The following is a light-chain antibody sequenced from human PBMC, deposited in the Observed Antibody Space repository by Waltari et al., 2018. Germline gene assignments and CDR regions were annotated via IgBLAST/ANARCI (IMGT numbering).Light chain of an antibody. Sequence: EIVMTQSPATLSVSPGERATLSCRASQSVSSNLAWYQQKPGQAPRLLIYDASTRATGNPARFSGSGSGTEFTLTISSLQSWDFSVYYWHQYNNWARTFGQGTKLEIK. V-gene: IGKV3-15*01. J-gene: IGKJ2*01. CDR2: DAS. CDR1: QSVSSN. CDR3: HQYNNWART.